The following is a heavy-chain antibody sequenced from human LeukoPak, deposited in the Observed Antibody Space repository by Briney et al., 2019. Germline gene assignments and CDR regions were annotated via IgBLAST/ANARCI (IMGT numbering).Heavy chain of an antibody. V-gene: IGHV1-69*01. CDR1: GYSFTSYW. J-gene: IGHJ6*04. Sequence: KISCKGSGYSFTSYWISWVRQAPGQGLEWMGGIIPIFGTANYAQKFQGRVTITADESTSTAYMELSSLRSEDTAVYYCARAGVYSSSWHLRSVDYYYGMDVWGKGTTVTVSS. CDR2: IIPIFGTA. D-gene: IGHD6-13*01. CDR3: ARAGVYSSSWHLRSVDYYYGMDV.